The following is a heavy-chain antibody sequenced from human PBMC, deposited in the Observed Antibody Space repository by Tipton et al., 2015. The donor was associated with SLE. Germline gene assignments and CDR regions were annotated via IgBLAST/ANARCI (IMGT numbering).Heavy chain of an antibody. CDR1: GDTFSNYY. D-gene: IGHD3-10*01. J-gene: IGHJ2*01. CDR3: AREAGTLKHFDL. V-gene: IGHV1-46*01. CDR2: INPRDDSV. Sequence: QLVQSGAEVKKPGASVKVSCKASGDTFSNYYMHWVRQAPGQGLEWMGLINPRDDSVSYTPKFHGRFIMTREASTTTVYMELNSLTSEDTAVYYCAREAGTLKHFDLWGRGTLVTVSS.